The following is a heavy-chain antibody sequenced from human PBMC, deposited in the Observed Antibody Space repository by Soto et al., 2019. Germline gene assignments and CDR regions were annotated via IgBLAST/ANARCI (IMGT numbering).Heavy chain of an antibody. V-gene: IGHV4-31*03. CDR3: AGIYSGSPGGTLRY. Sequence: QGQLQESGPGLVKPSQTLSLTCTVSGGSIRSGGYYWSWIRQHPGKGLEWIGYIYYSGSTYYNPSLKSRVTISVDTSKNQFSLKLSSVTAADTAVYYCAGIYSGSPGGTLRYWGQGTLVTVSS. J-gene: IGHJ4*02. CDR2: IYYSGST. CDR1: GGSIRSGGYY. D-gene: IGHD1-26*01.